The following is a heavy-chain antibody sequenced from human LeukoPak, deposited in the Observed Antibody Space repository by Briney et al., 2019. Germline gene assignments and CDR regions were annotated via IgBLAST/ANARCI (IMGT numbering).Heavy chain of an antibody. CDR3: ARDRVTRGYSYGTPLYGMDV. V-gene: IGHV3-53*01. J-gene: IGHJ6*02. D-gene: IGHD5-18*01. CDR1: GFTVSSGY. CDR2: IYSGGST. Sequence: GGSLRLSCAASGFTVSSGYMTWVRQAPGKGLEWGSVIYSGGSTYYADSVKGRFTISRDNSKNTLYLQMNSLRAEDTAVYYCARDRVTRGYSYGTPLYGMDVWGQGTTVTVSS.